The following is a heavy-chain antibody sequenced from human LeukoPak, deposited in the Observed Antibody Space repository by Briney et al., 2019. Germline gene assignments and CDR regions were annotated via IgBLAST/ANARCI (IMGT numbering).Heavy chain of an antibody. D-gene: IGHD3-10*01. CDR3: ARGPSVLGAIDN. V-gene: IGHV3-74*01. J-gene: IGHJ4*02. CDR1: GFIFSRYW. CDR2: INNDGSII. Sequence: GGSLRLSCAASGFIFSRYWMHWVRQAPGKELVWVSRINNDGSIINTADSVKGRFTISRDNAKDMLYLQMDGLRAEDTAIYYCARGPSVLGAIDNWGQGTLVAVSS.